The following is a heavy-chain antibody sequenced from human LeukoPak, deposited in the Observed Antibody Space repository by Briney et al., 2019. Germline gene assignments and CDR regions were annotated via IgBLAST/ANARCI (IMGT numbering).Heavy chain of an antibody. V-gene: IGHV3-23*01. CDR3: AKATMVRGATDH. CDR1: GFTFSSYA. Sequence: GGSLRLSCAASGFTFSSYAMSWARQAPGKGLEWVSAISGSGGSTYYADSVKGRFTVSRDNSKNTLYLQMNSLRAEDTAVYYCAKATMVRGATDHWGQGTLVTVSS. CDR2: ISGSGGST. J-gene: IGHJ4*02. D-gene: IGHD3-10*01.